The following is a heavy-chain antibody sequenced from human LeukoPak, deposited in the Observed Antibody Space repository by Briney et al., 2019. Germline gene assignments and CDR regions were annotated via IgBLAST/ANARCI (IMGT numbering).Heavy chain of an antibody. CDR1: GGSISSGDYY. V-gene: IGHV4-61*08. CDR3: ARSPEYCSSTGCYRGDALDI. J-gene: IGHJ3*02. CDR2: IYYNGST. Sequence: MTSETLSLTCTVSGGSISSGDYYWSWLRQPPGKGLEWIGYIYYNGSTNYNPSLKSRVTISVDTSKNQFSLKLSSVTAADTAVYYCARSPEYCSSTGCYRGDALDIWGQGTMVSVSS. D-gene: IGHD2-2*02.